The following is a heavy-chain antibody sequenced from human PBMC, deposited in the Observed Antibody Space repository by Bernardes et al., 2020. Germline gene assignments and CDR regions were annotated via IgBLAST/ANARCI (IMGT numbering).Heavy chain of an antibody. V-gene: IGHV3-30-3*01. CDR1: GFTFSSYA. CDR3: ARDLDYYFDY. J-gene: IGHJ4*02. Sequence: GGSLRLSCAASGFTFSSYAMHWVRQAPGKGLEWVAVISYDGSNKYYADSVKGRFTISRDNSKNTLYLQMNSLRAEDTAVYYCARDLDYYFDYWGQGTLVTVSS. CDR2: ISYDGSNK.